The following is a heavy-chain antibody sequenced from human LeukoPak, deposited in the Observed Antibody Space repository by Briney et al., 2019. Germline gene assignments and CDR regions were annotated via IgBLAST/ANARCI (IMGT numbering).Heavy chain of an antibody. J-gene: IGHJ4*02. CDR1: GYSFTSYG. CDR2: IYPGDSDT. CDR3: ARHRKDYYDSSGFWYYFDY. V-gene: IGHV5-51*01. Sequence: RGESLKISCKGSGYSFTSYGIGWVRQMPGKGLEWMGIIYPGDSDTRYSPSFQGQVTISADKSISTAYLQWSSLKASDTAMYYCARHRKDYYDSSGFWYYFDYWGQGTLVTVSS. D-gene: IGHD3-22*01.